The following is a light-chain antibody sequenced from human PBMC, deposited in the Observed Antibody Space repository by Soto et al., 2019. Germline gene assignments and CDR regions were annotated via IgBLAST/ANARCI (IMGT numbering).Light chain of an antibody. Sequence: EIVLTQAPITLSVSPGERATLSCRASQTVSSNLAWYQQKPGQPPRLLMSGVSTRATGIPARFSGSGSGTEFTLTISNLQSEDFAVYDCQQYNDWPPEVTFGGGTKVEIK. CDR2: GVS. J-gene: IGKJ4*01. CDR1: QTVSSN. V-gene: IGKV3D-15*01. CDR3: QQYNDWPPEVT.